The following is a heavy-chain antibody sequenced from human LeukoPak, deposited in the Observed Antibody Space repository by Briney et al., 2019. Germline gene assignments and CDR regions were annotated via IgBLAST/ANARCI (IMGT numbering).Heavy chain of an antibody. Sequence: GGSLRLSCAASGFTFSSYSIDWVRQAPGKGLKWLSYISSSSSTIYYADSVKGRFTISRDNAKNSVYLQMNSLRAEDTAVYYCARVWSSGYTKEYWGQGTLVTVSS. D-gene: IGHD3-22*01. CDR2: ISSSSSTI. CDR1: GFTFSSYS. V-gene: IGHV3-48*04. CDR3: ARVWSSGYTKEY. J-gene: IGHJ4*02.